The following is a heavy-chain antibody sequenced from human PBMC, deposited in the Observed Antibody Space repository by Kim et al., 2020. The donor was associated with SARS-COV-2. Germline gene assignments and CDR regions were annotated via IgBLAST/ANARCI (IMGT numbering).Heavy chain of an antibody. CDR3: AREGRDGYNLGY. D-gene: IGHD5-12*01. CDR1: GGSISSGGYY. J-gene: IGHJ4*02. V-gene: IGHV4-31*03. CDR2: IYYSGST. Sequence: SETLSLTCTVSGGSISSGGYYWSWIRQHPGKGLEWIGYIYYSGSTYYSPSLKSRVTISVDTSKNQFSLKLSSVTAADTAVYYCAREGRDGYNLGYWGQGTLVTVSS.